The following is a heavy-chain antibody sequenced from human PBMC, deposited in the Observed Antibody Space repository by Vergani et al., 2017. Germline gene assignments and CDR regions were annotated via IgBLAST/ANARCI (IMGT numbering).Heavy chain of an antibody. V-gene: IGHV4-59*01. CDR2: IYYSGST. J-gene: IGHJ6*02. Sequence: QVQLQESGPGLVKPSETLSLTCTVSGGSISSYYWSWIRQPPGKGLEWIGYIYYSGSTNYNPSLKSRVTISVDTSKNQFSLELSSVTAADTAVYYCARNMVRGVRYYGMDVWGQGTTVTVSS. D-gene: IGHD3-10*01. CDR1: GGSISSYY. CDR3: ARNMVRGVRYYGMDV.